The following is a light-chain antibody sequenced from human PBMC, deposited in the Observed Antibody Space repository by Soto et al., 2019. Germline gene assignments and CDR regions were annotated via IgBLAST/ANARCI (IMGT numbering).Light chain of an antibody. CDR2: GAS. CDR1: QSISSN. V-gene: IGKV3-20*01. J-gene: IGKJ1*01. CDR3: QQYGSSPWT. Sequence: IVMTRSPATLSLCPAASGTLSSGASQSISSNLTWYQQKPGQAPRLLIYGASSRATGIPDRFSGSGSGTNFTLTISRLEPEDFAVYYCQQYGSSPWTFGQGTKVDIK.